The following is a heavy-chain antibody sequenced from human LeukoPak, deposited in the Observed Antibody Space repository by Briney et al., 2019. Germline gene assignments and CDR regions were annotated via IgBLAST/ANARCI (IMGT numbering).Heavy chain of an antibody. CDR2: ISYDGSNK. CDR3: ARDSQPPPYYYDSSGYLSPVDY. Sequence: GRSLRLSCAASGLTFSSYAMHWVRQAPGKGLEWVAVISYDGSNKYYADSVKGRFTISRDNSKNTLYLQMNSLRAEDTAVYYCARDSQPPPYYYDSSGYLSPVDYWGQGTLVTVSS. V-gene: IGHV3-30-3*01. D-gene: IGHD3-22*01. CDR1: GLTFSSYA. J-gene: IGHJ4*02.